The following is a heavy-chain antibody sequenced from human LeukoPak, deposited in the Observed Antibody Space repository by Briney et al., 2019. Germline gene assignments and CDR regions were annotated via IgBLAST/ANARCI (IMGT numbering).Heavy chain of an antibody. CDR3: ASRRVVRGVSRPYYGMDV. Sequence: SETLPLTCTVSGGSISSGGYYWSWIRQHPGKGLEWIGYIYYSGSTYYNPSLKSRVTISVDTSKNQFSLKLSSVTAADTAVYYCASRRVVRGVSRPYYGMDVWGQGTTVTVSS. J-gene: IGHJ6*02. V-gene: IGHV4-31*03. CDR1: GGSISSGGYY. CDR2: IYYSGST. D-gene: IGHD3-10*01.